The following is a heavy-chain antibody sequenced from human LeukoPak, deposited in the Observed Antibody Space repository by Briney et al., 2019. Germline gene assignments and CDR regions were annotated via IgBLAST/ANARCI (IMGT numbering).Heavy chain of an antibody. Sequence: ASVKVSCKASGYTFTSYDINWVRQAPGQGLEWMGRINPNSGGTNYAQKFQGRVTMTRDTSINTAYMELSRLRSDDTAVYYCARDPWGGDIVVPAAIHDPWGQGSLVIVSS. J-gene: IGHJ5*02. D-gene: IGHD2-2*01. V-gene: IGHV1-2*06. CDR2: INPNSGGT. CDR1: GYTFTSYD. CDR3: ARDPWGGDIVVPAAIHDP.